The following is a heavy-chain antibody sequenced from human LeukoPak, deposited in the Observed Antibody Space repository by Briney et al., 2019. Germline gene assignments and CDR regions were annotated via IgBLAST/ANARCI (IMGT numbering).Heavy chain of an antibody. CDR2: ISAYNGNT. CDR3: ARDFSPARYYADAFDI. D-gene: IGHD2-2*01. CDR1: GYTFTSYV. Sequence: ASVKVSCKASGYTFTSYVISWVRQAPGQGLEWMGWISAYNGNTNYAQKFQGRVTVTTDTSTSTAYMDLRSLRSDDTAVYYCARDFSPARYYADAFDIWGQGTMVTVSS. V-gene: IGHV1-18*01. J-gene: IGHJ3*02.